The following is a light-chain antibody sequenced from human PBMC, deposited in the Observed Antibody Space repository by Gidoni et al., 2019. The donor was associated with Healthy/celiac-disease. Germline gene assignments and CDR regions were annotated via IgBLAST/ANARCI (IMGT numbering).Light chain of an antibody. CDR3: QQSYSTPWT. CDR1: QSISSY. CDR2: AAS. J-gene: IGKJ1*01. V-gene: IGKV1-39*01. Sequence: EIQMTKSPSSLSASVGDRVTITCRASQSISSYLNLYQQKPGKDPKLLIYAASSLQSGVPSRFSGSGSGTDFTLTISSLQPEDFATYYCQQSYSTPWTFGQGTKVEIK.